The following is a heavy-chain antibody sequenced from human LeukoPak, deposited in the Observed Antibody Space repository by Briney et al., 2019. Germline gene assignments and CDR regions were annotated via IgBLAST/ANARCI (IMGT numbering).Heavy chain of an antibody. J-gene: IGHJ6*04. D-gene: IGHD3-10*01. CDR2: INHSGST. Sequence: ETLSLTCAVYGGSFSGYYWSWIRQPPGKGLEWIGEINHSGSTNYNPSLKSRVTISVDTSKNQFSLKLSSVTAADTAVYYCAREPITMVRGVMTNGMDVWGKGTTVTVSS. CDR3: AREPITMVRGVMTNGMDV. V-gene: IGHV4-34*01. CDR1: GGSFSGYY.